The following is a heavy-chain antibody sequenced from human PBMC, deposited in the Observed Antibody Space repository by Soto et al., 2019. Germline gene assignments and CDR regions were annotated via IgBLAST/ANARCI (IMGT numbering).Heavy chain of an antibody. CDR2: TYYMSKWYN. V-gene: IGHV6-1*01. CDR3: SRDLAGVVGYDAFDI. D-gene: IGHD2-15*01. CDR1: GDSVSSNSAA. Sequence: LLTQSQTLSLTCSISGDSVSSNSAAWNWIRQSPSRGLEWLGRTYYMSKWYNDYAVSVKSRITINPATSNDQFSLQLNSVTPEDTALYYCSRDLAGVVGYDAFDIWGQGTMVTVSS. J-gene: IGHJ3*02.